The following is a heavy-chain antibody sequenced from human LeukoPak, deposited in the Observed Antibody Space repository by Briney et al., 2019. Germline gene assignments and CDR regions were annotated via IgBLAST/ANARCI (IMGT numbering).Heavy chain of an antibody. Sequence: GGSLRLSCGAPGFTFSSYGMHWGRQAPGKGLEGGAVISYDGSNKYYADSVKGRFTISRDNSKNTLYLQMNSLRAEDTAVYYCAKDRSVRLRYVFDPWGQGTLVTVSS. D-gene: IGHD3-9*01. CDR2: ISYDGSNK. CDR1: GFTFSSYG. CDR3: AKDRSVRLRYVFDP. J-gene: IGHJ5*02. V-gene: IGHV3-30*18.